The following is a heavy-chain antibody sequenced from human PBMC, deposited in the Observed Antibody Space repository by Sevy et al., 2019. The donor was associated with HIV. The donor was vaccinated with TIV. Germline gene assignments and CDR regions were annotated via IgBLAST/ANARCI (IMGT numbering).Heavy chain of an antibody. Sequence: ASVKVSCKASGYTFTGYYMHWVRQAPGQGLEWMGWINPNSGGTNYAQKFQGRVTMTRDTSISTAYMELSRLRSDDTAVYHCARDSRLRYGSGSYSYWGQGTLVTVSS. CDR2: INPNSGGT. J-gene: IGHJ4*02. CDR1: GYTFTGYY. CDR3: ARDSRLRYGSGSYSY. D-gene: IGHD3-10*01. V-gene: IGHV1-2*02.